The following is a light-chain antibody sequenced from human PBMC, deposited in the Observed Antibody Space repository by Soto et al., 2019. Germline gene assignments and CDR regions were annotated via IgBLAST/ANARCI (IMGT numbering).Light chain of an antibody. CDR3: QKYRSVPV. CDR1: QGIRNF. Sequence: DIQMTQSPTSLSASVGDRVTITCRASQGIRNFVAWYQQKPGKAPKLLIYAASTLQSGVPSRFSGSGSGTDLTLTINSLQPEDVATYSCQKYRSVPVFGPGTKVEIK. CDR2: AAS. V-gene: IGKV1-27*01. J-gene: IGKJ3*01.